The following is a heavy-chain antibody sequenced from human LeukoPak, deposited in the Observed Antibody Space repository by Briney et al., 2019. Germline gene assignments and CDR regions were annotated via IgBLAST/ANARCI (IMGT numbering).Heavy chain of an antibody. Sequence: SVKVSCNSSGCTFTSYTINWVRQAPGQGLEWMGGIIPIFGTANYAQKFQGRVTITTDESTSTAYMELSSLRSEDTAVYYCAISGYSSSWDSDYWGQGTLVTVSS. V-gene: IGHV1-69*05. CDR2: IIPIFGTA. CDR3: AISGYSSSWDSDY. D-gene: IGHD6-13*01. CDR1: GCTFTSYT. J-gene: IGHJ4*02.